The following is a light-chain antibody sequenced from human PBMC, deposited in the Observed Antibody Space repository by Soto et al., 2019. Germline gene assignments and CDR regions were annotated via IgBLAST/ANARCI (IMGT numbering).Light chain of an antibody. CDR2: GAS. J-gene: IGKJ4*01. Sequence: PMTLSLSTGERATLSCRASQSVTSSYLAWYQQRRGQAPRLLIYGASSTAAGIPDRSSGSGSATNFSLTTISRLHDDGVVSYYHQHYRPSLTFGGGTKVDIK. CDR3: HQHYRPSLT. CDR1: QSVTSSY. V-gene: IGKV3-20*01.